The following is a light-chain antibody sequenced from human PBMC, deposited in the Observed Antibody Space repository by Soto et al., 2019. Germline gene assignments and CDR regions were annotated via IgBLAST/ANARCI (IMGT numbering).Light chain of an antibody. CDR2: ENN. J-gene: IGLJ3*02. CDR3: GTWDSSLSVWV. Sequence: QSVLTQPPSVSAAPGQKVTISCSGSSSNIVNNYVSWYQQLPGTAPKLLIYENNKRPSGIPDRFSGSKSGTSATLGITGLQTVDEADYYCGTWDSSLSVWVFGGGTKVTVL. V-gene: IGLV1-51*02. CDR1: SSNIVNNY.